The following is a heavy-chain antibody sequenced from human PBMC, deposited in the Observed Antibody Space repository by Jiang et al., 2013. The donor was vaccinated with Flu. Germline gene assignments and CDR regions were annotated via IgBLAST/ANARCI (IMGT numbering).Heavy chain of an antibody. Sequence: PGLVKPSETLSLTCTVSGGSISSYYWSWIRQPPGKGLEWIGYIYYSGSTNYNPSLKSRVTISVDTSKNQFSLKLSSVTAADTAVYYCARDGGSGWPPGGYWGQGTLVTVSS. CDR2: IYYSGST. CDR1: GGSISSYY. V-gene: IGHV4-59*01. CDR3: ARDGGSGWPPGGY. J-gene: IGHJ4*02. D-gene: IGHD6-19*01.